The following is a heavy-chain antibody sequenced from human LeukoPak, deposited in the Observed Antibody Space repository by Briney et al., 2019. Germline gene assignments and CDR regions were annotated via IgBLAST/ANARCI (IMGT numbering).Heavy chain of an antibody. CDR1: GGSISSYY. V-gene: IGHV4-34*01. J-gene: IGHJ5*02. CDR3: ARGARAKYYDFWSGYFWFDP. CDR2: INHSGST. Sequence: SETLSLTCTVSGGSISSYYWSWIRQPPGKGLEWIGEINHSGSTNYNPSLKSRVTISVDTSKNQFSLKLSSVTAADTAVYYCARGARAKYYDFWSGYFWFDPWGQGTLVTVSS. D-gene: IGHD3-3*01.